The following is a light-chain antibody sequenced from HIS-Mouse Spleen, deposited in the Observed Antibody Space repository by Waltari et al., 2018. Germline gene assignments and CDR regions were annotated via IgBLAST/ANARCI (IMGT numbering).Light chain of an antibody. Sequence: DMQLTQSPSFLSASVVDRGTITCRASQGISSYLAWYQQKPGKAPKLLIYAASTLQSGVPSRFSGSGSGTEFTLTISSLQPEDFATYYCQQLNSYPPTFGQGTKVEIK. V-gene: IGKV1-9*01. J-gene: IGKJ1*01. CDR2: AAS. CDR3: QQLNSYPPT. CDR1: QGISSY.